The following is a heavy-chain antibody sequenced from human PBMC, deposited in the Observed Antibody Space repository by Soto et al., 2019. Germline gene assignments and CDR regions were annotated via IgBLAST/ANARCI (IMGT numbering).Heavy chain of an antibody. CDR3: ARDRPHRTDLEWLPYYYYYGVDV. J-gene: IGHJ6*02. CDR1: GGTFSSYA. V-gene: IGHV1-69*13. D-gene: IGHD3-3*01. CDR2: IIPIFGTA. Sequence: GASVKVSCKASGGTFSSYAISWVRQAPGQGLEWMGGIIPIFGTANYAQKFQGRVTVTADESTSTAYMELSSLRSEDTAVYYCARDRPHRTDLEWLPYYYYYGVDVWGQGTTVTVSS.